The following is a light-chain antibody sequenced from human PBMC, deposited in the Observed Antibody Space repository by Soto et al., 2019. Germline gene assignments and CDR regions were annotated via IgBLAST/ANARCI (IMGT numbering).Light chain of an antibody. CDR2: AAT. V-gene: IGKV1-39*01. Sequence: DIQMTQSPSSLSASVGDRVTITCRASQSISTYSNWYQQKPGKAPRLLIFAATRLQRGVPSRFTGSGSGTDFTLTINSLQPEDFASYYCQQSYTTLMWTFGQGTKVDIK. CDR1: QSISTY. J-gene: IGKJ1*01. CDR3: QQSYTTLMWT.